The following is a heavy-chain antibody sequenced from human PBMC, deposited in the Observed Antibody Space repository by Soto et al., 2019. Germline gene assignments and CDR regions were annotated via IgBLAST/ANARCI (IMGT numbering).Heavy chain of an antibody. Sequence: SETLSLTCTVSGGSIGSSSDYWGWIRQPPGKGLEWIGSIYYSGSTYYNPSLKSRVTISVDTSKNQFSLKLSSVTAADTAAYYCARPIAVADYDAFDIWGQGTMVTVSS. CDR1: GGSIGSSSDY. CDR2: IYYSGST. CDR3: ARPIAVADYDAFDI. D-gene: IGHD6-19*01. J-gene: IGHJ3*02. V-gene: IGHV4-39*01.